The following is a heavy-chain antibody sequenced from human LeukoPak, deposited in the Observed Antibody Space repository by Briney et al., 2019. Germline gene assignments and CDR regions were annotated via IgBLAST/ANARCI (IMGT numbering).Heavy chain of an antibody. CDR2: INHSGST. V-gene: IGHV4-34*01. CDR1: GGSFSGYY. J-gene: IGHJ4*02. CDR3: ARTPGSRSVAGTLGWPFDY. D-gene: IGHD6-19*01. Sequence: SETLSLTCAVYGGSFSGYYWSWIRQPPGKGLEWIGEINHSGSTNYNPSLKSRVTISVDTSKNQFSLKLSSVTAADTAVYYCARTPGSRSVAGTLGWPFDYWGQGTLVTVSS.